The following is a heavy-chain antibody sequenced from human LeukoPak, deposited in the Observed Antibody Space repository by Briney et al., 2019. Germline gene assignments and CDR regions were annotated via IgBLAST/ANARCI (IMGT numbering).Heavy chain of an antibody. V-gene: IGHV3-9*01. J-gene: IGHJ4*02. CDR2: LGWNGDII. Sequence: GGSLRLSCAASGFTFDDYSMHWVRQSPGKGLEWLSGLGWNGDIIDFADSVKGRFTISRDNAKNSLYLQMDSLKTEDTALYYCAKGSLIAASGTLFDFWGQGTRVTVSS. CDR1: GFTFDDYS. CDR3: AKGSLIAASGTLFDF. D-gene: IGHD6-13*01.